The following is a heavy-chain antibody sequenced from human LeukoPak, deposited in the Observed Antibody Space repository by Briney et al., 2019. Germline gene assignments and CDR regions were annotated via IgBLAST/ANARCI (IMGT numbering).Heavy chain of an antibody. CDR2: ISRSAGDT. D-gene: IGHD4-17*01. J-gene: IGHJ4*02. CDR3: AKRSDYGDNSNYFDF. CDR1: GFTFSTYG. V-gene: IGHV3-23*01. Sequence: PGGSLRLSCAASGFTFSTYGLSWVRQAPGRALEWVSAISRSAGDTYYADSVKGRFTTSRDNSKNTLSLQMNSLRAEDTAVYYCAKRSDYGDNSNYFDFWGQGTLVTVSS.